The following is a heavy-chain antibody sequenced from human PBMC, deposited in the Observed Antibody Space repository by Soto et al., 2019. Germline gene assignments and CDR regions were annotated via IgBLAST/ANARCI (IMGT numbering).Heavy chain of an antibody. Sequence: QVQLQLSGPGLVTPSQTLSLTCAISGDRVSSNSAGWNWIRQTPSRGLEWLGRTYYRSKWYFNYAVSVESRITINPDTSKNQFSLQLSSVTPDDTAVYYCARGSWDDVSGHYYMDVWGKGTTVTVSS. CDR2: TYYRSKWYF. CDR3: ARGSWDDVSGHYYMDV. J-gene: IGHJ6*03. V-gene: IGHV6-1*01. D-gene: IGHD1-1*01. CDR1: GDRVSSNSAG.